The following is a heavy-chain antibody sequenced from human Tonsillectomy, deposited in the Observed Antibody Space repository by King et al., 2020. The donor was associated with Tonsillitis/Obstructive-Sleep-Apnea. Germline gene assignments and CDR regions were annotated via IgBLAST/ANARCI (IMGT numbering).Heavy chain of an antibody. CDR1: GGSISTYY. D-gene: IGHD3-22*01. Sequence: VQLQESGPGLVKPSETLSLTCTVSGGSISTYYWSWIRQPPGKGLEWIGYISYSGSTNYNPSLKSRVTISVDTSKNQFSLNLSSVTAADTAVYYCARILVGYYETSGYYWYFDLWGRGTLVTVSS. CDR2: ISYSGST. V-gene: IGHV4-59*01. CDR3: ARILVGYYETSGYYWYFDL. J-gene: IGHJ2*01.